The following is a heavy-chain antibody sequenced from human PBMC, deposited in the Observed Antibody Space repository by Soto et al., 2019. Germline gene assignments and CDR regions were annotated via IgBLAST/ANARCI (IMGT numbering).Heavy chain of an antibody. V-gene: IGHV3-9*01. J-gene: IGHJ6*02. D-gene: IGHD1-7*01. Sequence: EVQLVESGGGLVQPGRSLRLSCAASGFTFDDYAMHWVRQAPGKGLEWVPGISWNSGSIGYADSVKGRFTISRDNAKNSLYLQMNSLRAEDTALYYCAKDLALRYYYGMDVWGQGTTVTVSS. CDR1: GFTFDDYA. CDR2: ISWNSGSI. CDR3: AKDLALRYYYGMDV.